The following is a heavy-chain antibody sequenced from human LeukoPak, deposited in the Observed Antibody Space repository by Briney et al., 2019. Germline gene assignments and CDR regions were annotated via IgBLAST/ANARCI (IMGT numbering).Heavy chain of an antibody. J-gene: IGHJ5*02. D-gene: IGHD3-3*01. CDR2: IYYSGST. Sequence: SQTLSLTCTVSGGSISSGGYYWSWIRQHPGKGLEWIGYIYYSGSTYYNPSLKSRVTISVDTSKNQFSLKLSSVTAADTAVYCCARGSEWNSFDPWGQGTLVTVSS. CDR3: ARGSEWNSFDP. CDR1: GGSISSGGYY. V-gene: IGHV4-31*03.